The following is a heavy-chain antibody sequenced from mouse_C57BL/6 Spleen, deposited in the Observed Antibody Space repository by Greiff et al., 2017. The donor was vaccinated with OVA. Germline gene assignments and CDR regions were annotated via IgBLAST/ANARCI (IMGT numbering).Heavy chain of an antibody. CDR3: ARDSSGYGSWFAY. J-gene: IGHJ3*01. V-gene: IGHV7-3*01. Sequence: EVKVIESGGGLVQPGGSLSLSCAASGFTFTDYYMSWVRQPPGKALEWLGFIRNKANGYTTEYSASVKGRFTISRDNSQSILYLQMNALRAEDSATYYCARDSSGYGSWFAYWGQGTLVTVSA. D-gene: IGHD3-2*02. CDR2: IRNKANGYTT. CDR1: GFTFTDYY.